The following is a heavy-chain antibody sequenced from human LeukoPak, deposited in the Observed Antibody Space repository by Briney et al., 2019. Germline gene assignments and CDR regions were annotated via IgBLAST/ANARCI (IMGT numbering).Heavy chain of an antibody. D-gene: IGHD7-27*01. CDR1: GGSISSGGYS. Sequence: SQTLSLTCAVSGGSISSGGYSWSWVRQPPGKGLEWIGYIYYSGSTNYNPSLKSRVTISVDTSKNQFSLKLSSVTAADTAVYYCAVQELGDGTYYFDYWGQGTLVTVSS. J-gene: IGHJ4*02. CDR2: IYYSGST. CDR3: AVQELGDGTYYFDY. V-gene: IGHV4-30-4*07.